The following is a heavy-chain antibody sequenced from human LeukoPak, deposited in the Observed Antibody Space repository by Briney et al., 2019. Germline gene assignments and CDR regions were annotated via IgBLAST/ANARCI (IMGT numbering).Heavy chain of an antibody. Sequence: SQTLSLTCAISGDSVSSNSVAWNWIRQSPSRGLEWLGRTYYRSKWYNDYAVSVKSRITINPDTSKNQFSLQPNSVTPEDTAVYYCARDRGFSGSCLDYWGQGTLVTVSS. CDR3: ARDRGFSGSCLDY. D-gene: IGHD1-26*01. J-gene: IGHJ4*02. V-gene: IGHV6-1*01. CDR1: GDSVSSNSVA. CDR2: TYYRSKWYN.